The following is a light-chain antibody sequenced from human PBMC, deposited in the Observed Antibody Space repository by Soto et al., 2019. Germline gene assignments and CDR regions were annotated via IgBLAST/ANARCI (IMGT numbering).Light chain of an antibody. Sequence: EVVMTQSPVTLSVSPGERATLSCRASQNISRSLAWYQQKPGQAPRLLIYDASTRATGVPARFSGSRSGPEFTLTINSLQSEDFAIYYCQPYNNWPLTFGGGTKVDIK. CDR2: DAS. V-gene: IGKV3D-15*01. J-gene: IGKJ4*01. CDR3: QPYNNWPLT. CDR1: QNISRS.